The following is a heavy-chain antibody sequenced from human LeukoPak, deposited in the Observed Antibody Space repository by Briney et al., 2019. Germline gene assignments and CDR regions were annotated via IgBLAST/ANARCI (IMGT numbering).Heavy chain of an antibody. D-gene: IGHD3-16*02. V-gene: IGHV3-74*01. Sequence: PGGSLRLSYAASGFTLSSYWMHWVRQAPGKGLVWVSRIHSDGSNTDYADSVRGRFTISGDNDKHTLYLPLNSLRAEDTAVYYCGRYIESAAIGYWGRGILVTVAS. J-gene: IGHJ4*02. CDR1: GFTLSSYW. CDR2: IHSDGSNT. CDR3: GRYIESAAIGY.